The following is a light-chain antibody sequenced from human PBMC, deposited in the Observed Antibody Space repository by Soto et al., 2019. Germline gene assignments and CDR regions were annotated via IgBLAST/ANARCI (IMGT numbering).Light chain of an antibody. CDR2: VAS. CDR1: QSISSW. Sequence: DIQMTQSPSTLSASVGDRVIITCRASQSISSWLAWYQQKPGKAPKLLIYVASSLESGVPSRFSGSASGTEFTLTISSLQPDDVANDYCQEYTTSPNTFGQGTKVDIK. J-gene: IGKJ2*01. V-gene: IGKV1-5*01. CDR3: QEYTTSPNT.